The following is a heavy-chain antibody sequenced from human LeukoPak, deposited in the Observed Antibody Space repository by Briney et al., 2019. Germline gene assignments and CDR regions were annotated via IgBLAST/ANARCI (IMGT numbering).Heavy chain of an antibody. Sequence: GGTLRLSCAASGFIFSNHGMNWVRQAPGKGLEWVSGISPSGDITYYADSVKGRFTISRDNSKNTLYLEVISLTAEDTAVYYCAKDDAWLRFGEWSQGTLVTVSS. D-gene: IGHD3-10*01. CDR2: ISPSGDIT. CDR3: AKDDAWLRFGE. J-gene: IGHJ4*02. V-gene: IGHV3-23*01. CDR1: GFIFSNHG.